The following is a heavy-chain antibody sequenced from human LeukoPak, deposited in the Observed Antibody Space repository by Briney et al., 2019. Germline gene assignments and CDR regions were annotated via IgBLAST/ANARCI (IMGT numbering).Heavy chain of an antibody. CDR2: IDWDNDK. CDR1: GFSLSTNGMC. CDR3: ARIRKPHYYDSSGYIDY. D-gene: IGHD3-22*01. J-gene: IGHJ4*02. Sequence: SGPALVKPTQTLTLTCTFSGFSLSTNGMCVSWIRQPPGKALEWLARIDWDNDKYYSTSLKTRLTISKDTSKNQVVLTMSNMDPMDTATYYCARIRKPHYYDSSGYIDYWGQGTLVTVS. V-gene: IGHV2-70*11.